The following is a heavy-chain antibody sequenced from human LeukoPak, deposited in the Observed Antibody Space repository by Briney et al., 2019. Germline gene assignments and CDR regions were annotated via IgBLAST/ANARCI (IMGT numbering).Heavy chain of an antibody. CDR3: ANDGGYCSRTSCPASRMDV. CDR2: IWFGGSNK. Sequence: PGGSLRLSCAASGFTFSSYGMHWVRQAPGKGLEGVAVIWFGGSNKYCADSVKGRFTISRDNSKNTLDLQMNSLRAEDTAVYYCANDGGYCSRTSCPASRMDVWGKGTTVTVSS. D-gene: IGHD2-2*03. CDR1: GFTFSSYG. V-gene: IGHV3-33*06. J-gene: IGHJ6*03.